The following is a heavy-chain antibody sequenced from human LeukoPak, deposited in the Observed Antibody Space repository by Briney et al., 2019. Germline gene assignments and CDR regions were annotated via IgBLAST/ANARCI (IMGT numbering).Heavy chain of an antibody. CDR2: IKQDGSEI. D-gene: IGHD3-3*01. J-gene: IGHJ6*03. CDR1: GFTFRNYW. Sequence: GGSLRLSCAASGFTFRNYWMNWVRQAPGKGLEWVANIKQDGSEIYYVDSVKGRFTISRDNSKNTLYLQMNSLRAEDTAVYYCARDWVYYDFWSGYGGIIYPYMDVWGKGTTVTVSS. V-gene: IGHV3-7*01. CDR3: ARDWVYYDFWSGYGGIIYPYMDV.